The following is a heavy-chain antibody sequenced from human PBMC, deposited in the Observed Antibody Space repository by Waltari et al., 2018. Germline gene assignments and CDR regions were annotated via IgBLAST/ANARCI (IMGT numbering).Heavy chain of an antibody. Sequence: EVQLVQSGAEVKKPGATVKISCKASGYIFRNYYMHWLRQAPGKGIEWMGLFDPGDGKTIYADKFQGRISITTNRPTRTVFMEVTSLTSDDAAVYYCATSGMDLSGVTINWFDPWGQGTLLTVSS. J-gene: IGHJ5*02. CDR1: GYIFRNYY. D-gene: IGHD3-9*01. CDR2: FDPGDGKT. CDR3: ATSGMDLSGVTINWFDP. V-gene: IGHV1-69-2*01.